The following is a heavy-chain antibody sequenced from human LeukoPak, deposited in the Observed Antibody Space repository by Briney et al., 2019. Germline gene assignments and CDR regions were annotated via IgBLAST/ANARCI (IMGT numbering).Heavy chain of an antibody. D-gene: IGHD2-2*01. Sequence: GRSLRLSCAASGFTFSSYGMHWVRQAPGKGLEWVAVIWYDGSSKYYADSVKGRFTISRDNSKNTLYLQMNSLRVEDTAVYYCASRSPALDYWGQGTLVTVSS. CDR3: ASRSPALDY. J-gene: IGHJ4*02. CDR1: GFTFSSYG. CDR2: IWYDGSSK. V-gene: IGHV3-33*08.